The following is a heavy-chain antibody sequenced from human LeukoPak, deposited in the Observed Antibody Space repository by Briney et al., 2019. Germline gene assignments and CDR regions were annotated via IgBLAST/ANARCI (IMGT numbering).Heavy chain of an antibody. J-gene: IGHJ4*02. D-gene: IGHD1-7*01. Sequence: PGGSLRLSCAASGFTFSSYWMHWVRQAPGKGLVWVSRINTDASIINYADSVKGRFTISRDSAKNTLYLQMSSLRAEDTAVYYCATGNYRDYWGPGTLVTVSS. V-gene: IGHV3-74*01. CDR2: INTDASII. CDR1: GFTFSSYW. CDR3: ATGNYRDY.